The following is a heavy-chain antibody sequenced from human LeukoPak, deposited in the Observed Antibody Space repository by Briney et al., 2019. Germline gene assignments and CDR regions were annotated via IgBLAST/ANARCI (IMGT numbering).Heavy chain of an antibody. CDR1: GFTFSSYA. CDR2: ISYDGSNK. Sequence: PGGSLRLSCAASGFTFSSYAMHWVRQAPGKGLEWVAVISYDGSNKYYADSVKGRFTISRDNSKNTPYLQMNSLRAEDTAVYYCARGYCSSTSCYRMDVWGQGTTVTVSS. J-gene: IGHJ6*02. CDR3: ARGYCSSTSCYRMDV. V-gene: IGHV3-30*04. D-gene: IGHD2-2*02.